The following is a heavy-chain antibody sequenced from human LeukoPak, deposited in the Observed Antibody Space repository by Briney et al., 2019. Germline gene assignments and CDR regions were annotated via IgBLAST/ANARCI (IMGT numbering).Heavy chain of an antibody. D-gene: IGHD1-26*01. V-gene: IGHV3-13*01. CDR2: IGTAGDT. Sequence: GGSLRLSCAASGFTFSSYDMHWVRQAPGKSLEWVSAIGTAGDTYYPGSVKGRFTISRENAKNSLYLQMNSLRAGDTAVYYCARGVRGSYYEGAYFDYWGQGTLVTVSP. CDR1: GFTFSSYD. CDR3: ARGVRGSYYEGAYFDY. J-gene: IGHJ4*02.